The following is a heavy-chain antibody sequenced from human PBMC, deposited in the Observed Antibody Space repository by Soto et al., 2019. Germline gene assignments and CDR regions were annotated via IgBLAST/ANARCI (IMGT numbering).Heavy chain of an antibody. Sequence: GGSLRLSSRESGFTFGDYIMTWARQAAGKGVEWGGLIRSKAYGERKECAASVKVRFTISRYDSGGIAYLHMNGTEPEDTSLYYRTRDNGDYVGPSNYGMDVWGQGTTVTVSS. V-gene: IGHV3-49*04. CDR3: TRDNGDYVGPSNYGMDV. D-gene: IGHD4-17*01. J-gene: IGHJ6*02. CDR1: GFTFGDYI. CDR2: IRSKAYGERK.